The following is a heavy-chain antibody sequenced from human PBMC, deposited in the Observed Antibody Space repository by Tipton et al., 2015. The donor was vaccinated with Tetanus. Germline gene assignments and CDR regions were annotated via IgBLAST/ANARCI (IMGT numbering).Heavy chain of an antibody. J-gene: IGHJ4*02. CDR1: GGSFGGYY. Sequence: TLSLTCAAYGGSFGGYYWSWIRQPPGKGLEWIGEISNSGGTNYNPSLKNRVTMSIDTSKKQFSLNLTSVTAADTALYFCARGSVVITAAKCLDCWGQGTQVTVSS. V-gene: IGHV4-34*01. CDR2: ISNSGGT. D-gene: IGHD2-2*01. CDR3: ARGSVVITAAKCLDC.